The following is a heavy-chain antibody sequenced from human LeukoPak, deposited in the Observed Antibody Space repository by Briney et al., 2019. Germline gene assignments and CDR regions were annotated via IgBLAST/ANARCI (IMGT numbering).Heavy chain of an antibody. CDR3: ARERPGYYYDSSGYYLGAFDI. CDR1: GFTFSSYS. Sequence: GGSLRLSCAASGFTFSSYSMNWVRQAPGKGLEWVSYISSSSSTIYYADSVKGRFTISRDNAKNSLYLQMNSLRAEDTAVYYCARERPGYYYDSSGYYLGAFDIWGQGTMVTVSS. CDR2: ISSSSSTI. V-gene: IGHV3-48*01. D-gene: IGHD3-22*01. J-gene: IGHJ3*02.